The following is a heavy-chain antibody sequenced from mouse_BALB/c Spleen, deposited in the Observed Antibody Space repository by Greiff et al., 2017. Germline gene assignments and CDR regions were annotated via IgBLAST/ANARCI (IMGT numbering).Heavy chain of an antibody. CDR1: GYTFTSYT. CDR3: ARGFYYGSSPYYFDY. V-gene: IGHV1-4*02. J-gene: IGHJ2*01. Sequence: VQLQQSAAELARPGASVKMSCKASGYTFTSYTMHWVKQRPGQGLEWIGYINPSSGYTEYNQKFKDKTTLTADKSSSTAYMQLSSLTSEDSAVYYCARGFYYGSSPYYFDYWGQGTTLTVSS. CDR2: INPSSGYT. D-gene: IGHD1-1*01.